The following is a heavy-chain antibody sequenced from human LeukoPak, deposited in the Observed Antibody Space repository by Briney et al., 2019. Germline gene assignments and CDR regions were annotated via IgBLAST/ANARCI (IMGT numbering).Heavy chain of an antibody. D-gene: IGHD2-15*01. CDR1: GFTFSTYA. J-gene: IGHJ4*02. CDR2: ISGSGGFT. Sequence: PGGSLRLSCAASGFTFSTYAMRWVRQAPGKGLEWDSAISGSGGFTVYADSVKGRFTVSRDNSKNTLYLQMNSLRAEDTAIYYCAKAGLCSGDSCYYFDYWGQGTLVTVSS. V-gene: IGHV3-23*01. CDR3: AKAGLCSGDSCYYFDY.